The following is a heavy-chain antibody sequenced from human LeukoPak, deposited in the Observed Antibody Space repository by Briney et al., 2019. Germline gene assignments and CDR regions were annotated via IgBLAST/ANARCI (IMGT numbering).Heavy chain of an antibody. J-gene: IGHJ4*02. CDR2: INLSGDNT. CDR3: AKGDSSHIY. D-gene: IGHD3-22*01. CDR1: GFIFSSYA. V-gene: IGHV3-23*01. Sequence: GGSLRLSCAASGFIFSSYAMSWVRQAPGKGLEWVSVINLSGDNTCYADSVKGRFTISRDNSKNTLYLQMNSLRAEDTAVYYCAKGDSSHIYWGQGTLVTVSS.